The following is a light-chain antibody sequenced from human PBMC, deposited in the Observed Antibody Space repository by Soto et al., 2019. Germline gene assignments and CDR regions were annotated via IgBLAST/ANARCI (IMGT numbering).Light chain of an antibody. CDR3: QSYDSSLSGSV. Sequence: QSVLTQPPSVSGAPGQRVTISCTGSSLNSGAGYDVHWYQQLPGTAPRLLIYGNNNRPSGVPDRFSGSKSATSASLAITGLQAEDEADYYCQSYDSSLSGSVFGGGTKLTVL. CDR1: SLNSGAGYD. J-gene: IGLJ3*02. V-gene: IGLV1-40*01. CDR2: GNN.